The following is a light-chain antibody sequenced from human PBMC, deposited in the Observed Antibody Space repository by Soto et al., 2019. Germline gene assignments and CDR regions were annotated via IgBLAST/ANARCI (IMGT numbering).Light chain of an antibody. V-gene: IGKV3-15*01. Sequence: EIVMTQSPATLSVSPGERATLSCRASKSVSSKLAWYQQKPGQAPRLLIYAASTRATGIPARFSGSGSGTEFTLTITSLQSEDFAVYYCQQYSNWPPYTFGQGTKLEIK. J-gene: IGKJ2*01. CDR1: KSVSSK. CDR2: AAS. CDR3: QQYSNWPPYT.